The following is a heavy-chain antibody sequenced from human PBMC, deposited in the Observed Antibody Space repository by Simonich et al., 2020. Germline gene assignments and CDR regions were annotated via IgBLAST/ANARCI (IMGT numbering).Heavy chain of an antibody. Sequence: QVQLQESGPGLVKPSETLSLTCAVSGYSISSGYYWGWIRQPPGKGLEWIGSIYHSGSTYYNPALKSRVTISVDTSKNQFSLKLSSVTAADTAVYYCARKCLVWVSPWYFDLWGRGTLVTVSS. D-gene: IGHD6-13*01. J-gene: IGHJ2*01. CDR3: ARKCLVWVSPWYFDL. CDR1: GYSISSGYY. V-gene: IGHV4-38-2*01. CDR2: IYHSGST.